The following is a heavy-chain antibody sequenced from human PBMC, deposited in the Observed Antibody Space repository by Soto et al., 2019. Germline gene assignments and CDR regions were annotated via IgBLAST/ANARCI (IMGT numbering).Heavy chain of an antibody. J-gene: IGHJ3*02. Sequence: QITLKESGPTLVKPTQTLTLTCTFSGFSLSTSGVGVGWIRQPPGKALEWLALIYWNDDKRYSPFLKSRLTITNDPSKNQVVLTMTNMDPVDTATYYCAHRPSSGPEGSGDDAFDIWGQGTMVTVSS. CDR1: GFSLSTSGVG. CDR2: IYWNDDK. D-gene: IGHD3-10*01. CDR3: AHRPSSGPEGSGDDAFDI. V-gene: IGHV2-5*01.